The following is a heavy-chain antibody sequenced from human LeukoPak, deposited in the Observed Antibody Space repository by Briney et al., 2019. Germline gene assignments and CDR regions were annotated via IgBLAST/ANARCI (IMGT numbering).Heavy chain of an antibody. V-gene: IGHV1-2*02. CDR3: ARVGYSSRVSFDY. J-gene: IGHJ4*02. D-gene: IGHD6-19*01. CDR2: INPNSGGT. Sequence: GASVKVSCKASGYTFTGYYMHWVRQAPGQGLEWMEWINPNSGGTNYAQKFQGRVTMTRDTSISTAYMELSRLRSDDTAVYYCARVGYSSRVSFDYWGQGTLVTVSS. CDR1: GYTFTGYY.